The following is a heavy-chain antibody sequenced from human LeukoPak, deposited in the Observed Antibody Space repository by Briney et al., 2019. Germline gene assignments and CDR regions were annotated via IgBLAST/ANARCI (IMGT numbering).Heavy chain of an antibody. V-gene: IGHV3-23*01. CDR2: ISGSGGST. CDR3: AKDIKRYCSSTSCPIDY. Sequence: GGSLRLSCAASGFTFSRYDMSWVRQAPGKGLEWVSAISGSGGSTYYADSVKGRFTISRDNSKNTVYLQMNSLRAEDTAVYYCAKDIKRYCSSTSCPIDYWGQGTLVTVSS. CDR1: GFTFSRYD. J-gene: IGHJ4*02. D-gene: IGHD2-2*01.